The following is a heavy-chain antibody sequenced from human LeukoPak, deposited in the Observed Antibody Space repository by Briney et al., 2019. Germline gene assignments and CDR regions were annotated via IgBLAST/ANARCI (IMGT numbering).Heavy chain of an antibody. CDR2: IIPIFGTA. V-gene: IGHV1-69*01. Sequence: SVEVSCKASGGTFSSYATSWVRQAPGQGLEWMGGIIPIFGTANYAQKFQGRVTITADESTSTAYMELSSLRSEDTAVYYCARAPYSSSWYENYFDYWGQGTLVTVSS. J-gene: IGHJ4*02. D-gene: IGHD6-13*01. CDR3: ARAPYSSSWYENYFDY. CDR1: GGTFSSYA.